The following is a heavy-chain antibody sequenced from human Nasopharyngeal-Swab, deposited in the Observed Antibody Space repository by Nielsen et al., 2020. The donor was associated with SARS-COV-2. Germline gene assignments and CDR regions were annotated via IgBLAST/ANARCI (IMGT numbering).Heavy chain of an antibody. D-gene: IGHD3-22*01. CDR3: AKDTGSSGYYEWSYDY. Sequence: GVLKISCAASGFPFSSYAMSWVRQAPGKGLEWVSAISGSGGSTYYADSVKGRFTISRDNSKNTLYLQMNSLRAEDTAVYYCAKDTGSSGYYEWSYDYWGQGTLVTVSS. V-gene: IGHV3-23*01. CDR2: ISGSGGST. J-gene: IGHJ4*02. CDR1: GFPFSSYA.